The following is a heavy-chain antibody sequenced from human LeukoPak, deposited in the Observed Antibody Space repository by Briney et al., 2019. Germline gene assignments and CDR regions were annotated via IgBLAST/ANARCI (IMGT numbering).Heavy chain of an antibody. Sequence: GGSLRLSCAASGFTFSSYAMHWVRQAPGKGLEWVAFIHYDGSKNYYADSVKGRFTISRDNSRNTLYLQMNSLRPEDTAVYYCAKSIWVAATSSWFCLDYWGQGTLVTVSS. CDR2: IHYDGSKN. CDR1: GFTFSSYA. D-gene: IGHD3-10*01. V-gene: IGHV3-30*02. CDR3: AKSIWVAATSSWFCLDY. J-gene: IGHJ4*02.